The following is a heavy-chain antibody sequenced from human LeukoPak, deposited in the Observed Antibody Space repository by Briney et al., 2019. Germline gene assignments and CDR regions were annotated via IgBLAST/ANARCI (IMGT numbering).Heavy chain of an antibody. D-gene: IGHD3-10*01. J-gene: IGHJ6*04. CDR1: GYTFTSYY. CDR3: ARDGTSYYYGSGSPHYYGMDV. V-gene: IGHV1-46*01. Sequence: GASVKDSCKASGYTFTSYYMHWVRQAPGQGREWMGIINPSGGSTSYAQKFQGRVTMTRDTSTSTVYMELSSLRSEDTAVYYCARDGTSYYYGSGSPHYYGMDVWGKGTTVTVSS. CDR2: INPSGGST.